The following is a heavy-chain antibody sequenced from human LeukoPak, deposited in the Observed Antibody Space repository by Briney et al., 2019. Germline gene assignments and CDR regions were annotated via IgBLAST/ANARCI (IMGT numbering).Heavy chain of an antibody. D-gene: IGHD5-18*01. V-gene: IGHV4-59*01. J-gene: IGHJ4*02. CDR2: IYYSGST. Sequence: SETLSLTCTVSGGSISSYYWSWIRQPPGRGLEWIGYIYYSGSTNYNPSLKSRVTISVDTSKNQFSLKLSSVTAADTAVYYCARAGTAMVLDYFDYWGQGTLVTVSS. CDR3: ARAGTAMVLDYFDY. CDR1: GGSISSYY.